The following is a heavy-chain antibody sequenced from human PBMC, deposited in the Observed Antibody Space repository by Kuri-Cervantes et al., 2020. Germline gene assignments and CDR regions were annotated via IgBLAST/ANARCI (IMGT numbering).Heavy chain of an antibody. D-gene: IGHD2-2*01. CDR3: ARVYCSSTSCLYYFDY. J-gene: IGHJ4*02. V-gene: IGHV3-7*01. CDR2: IKQDGSEK. Sequence: GESLKISCAASGFTFSNAWMSWVRQAPGKGLEWVANIKQDGSEKYYVDSVKGRFTISRDNSKNTLYLQMNSLRAEDTAVYYCARVYCSSTSCLYYFDYWGQGTLVTVSS. CDR1: GFTFSNAW.